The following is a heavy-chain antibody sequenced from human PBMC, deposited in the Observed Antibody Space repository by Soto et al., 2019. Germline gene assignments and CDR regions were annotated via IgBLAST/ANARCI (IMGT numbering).Heavy chain of an antibody. CDR2: IYNSGNT. CDR1: GGSISSYY. J-gene: IGHJ4*02. V-gene: IGHV4-59*08. CDR3: ARAPTLYYVDY. Sequence: SETLSLTCTVSGGSISSYYWSWIRQPPGKGLEWIGYIYNSGNTDYNPSLKSRVTISVDTSKNQFSLKLSSVTAADTSIYYCARAPTLYYVDYWGQGTLVTVSS.